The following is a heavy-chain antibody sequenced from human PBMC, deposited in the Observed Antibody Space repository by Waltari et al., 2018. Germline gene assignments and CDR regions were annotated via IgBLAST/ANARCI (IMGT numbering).Heavy chain of an antibody. D-gene: IGHD6-13*01. J-gene: IGHJ5*02. V-gene: IGHV4-4*07. CDR1: GGSITRGY. Sequence: QVQLQESGPGLVKPSETLSLTCTVSGGSITRGYWSWIQQPAGKGLEWIGRMFPGGSPTYNPSLKSRVTMSADTSKNQFSLKMISMTAADTAIYYCARDGSGSWYKWFDPWGQGTMVTVSS. CDR2: MFPGGSP. CDR3: ARDGSGSWYKWFDP.